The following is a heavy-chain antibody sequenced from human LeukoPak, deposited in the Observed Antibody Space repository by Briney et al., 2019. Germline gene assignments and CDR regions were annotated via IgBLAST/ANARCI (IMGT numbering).Heavy chain of an antibody. Sequence: GGSLRLSCAASGFTFSNFGMHWVRQAPGKGLEWVAFIRYDGTNKYYADSVKGRFTISRDNSKNTLYLQMNSLGAEDTAVYYCARVPRITMIVVANLYYYYYMDVWGKGTTVTVSS. D-gene: IGHD3-22*01. J-gene: IGHJ6*03. CDR1: GFTFSNFG. CDR3: ARVPRITMIVVANLYYYYYMDV. CDR2: IRYDGTNK. V-gene: IGHV3-30*02.